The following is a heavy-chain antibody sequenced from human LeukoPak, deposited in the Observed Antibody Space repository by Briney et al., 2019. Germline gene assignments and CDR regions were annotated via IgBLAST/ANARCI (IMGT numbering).Heavy chain of an antibody. J-gene: IGHJ1*01. Sequence: GRSLILSCAASGFTFNTYAIHWVRQAPGKGLEWVAVISYDGSNKYYADSVKGRFTISRDNSKNTLYLQMNSLRAEDTAVYYCAKAGDSSGLVQHWGQGTLVTVSS. V-gene: IGHV3-30*18. D-gene: IGHD3-22*01. CDR2: ISYDGSNK. CDR3: AKAGDSSGLVQH. CDR1: GFTFNTYA.